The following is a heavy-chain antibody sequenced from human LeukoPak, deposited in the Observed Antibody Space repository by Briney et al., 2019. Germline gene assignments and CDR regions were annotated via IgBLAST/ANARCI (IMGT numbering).Heavy chain of an antibody. D-gene: IGHD2-15*01. V-gene: IGHV3-23*01. CDR2: ISGSGGRT. Sequence: PGGSLRLSCAASGFTFSSYAMSWVRQAPGKGLEWVSAISGSGGRTYYADSVKGRYTISRDNSKNTLYLQMNSLRAEDTAVYYCAKDGGIVVVVGDYWGQGTLVTVSS. CDR1: GFTFSSYA. CDR3: AKDGGIVVVVGDY. J-gene: IGHJ4*02.